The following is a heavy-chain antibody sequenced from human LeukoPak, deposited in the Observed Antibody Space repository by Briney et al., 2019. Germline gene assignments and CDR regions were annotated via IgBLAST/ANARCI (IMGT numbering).Heavy chain of an antibody. Sequence: PSGGSLRLSCAASGFTFSRYSMSWVRQAPGKGLEWVSVIYSGGNTYYADSVKGRFTISRDNSKNTLYLQMNGLRAEDTAVYYCVGGVNWFDPWGQGTLVTVSS. V-gene: IGHV3-53*01. CDR3: VGGVNWFDP. J-gene: IGHJ5*02. CDR2: IYSGGNT. D-gene: IGHD2-15*01. CDR1: GFTFSRYS.